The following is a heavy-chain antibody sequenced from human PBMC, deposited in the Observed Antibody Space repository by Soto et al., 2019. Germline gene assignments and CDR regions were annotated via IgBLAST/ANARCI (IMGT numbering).Heavy chain of an antibody. CDR3: ARSYVTSRPIDF. CDR2: TNPRDGTT. J-gene: IGHJ4*02. CDR1: GYSLTGYY. Sequence: PSVKVSCKASGYSLTGYYMHWVRRALGQGLEWMGITNPRDGTTNYAQKFQGRVTMTSDTSTSTVYMEMSSLRSDDTAMYYCARSYVTSRPIDFWGQGTLVTVSS. V-gene: IGHV1-46*01. D-gene: IGHD3-10*02.